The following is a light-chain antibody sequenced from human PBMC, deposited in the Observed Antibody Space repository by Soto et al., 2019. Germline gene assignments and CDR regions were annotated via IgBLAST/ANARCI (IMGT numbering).Light chain of an antibody. CDR1: QSVSSN. J-gene: IGKJ4*01. V-gene: IGKV3-15*01. CDR3: QQYNNWPRAT. CDR2: RAS. Sequence: EIVMTQSPATLSVSPGERATLSCRASQSVSSNLAWYHQKPGQAPRLLMFRASIRATGFPARFSGSGSGTEFNITISSLQSEDSAIYYCQQYNNWPRATFGGGTKVDI.